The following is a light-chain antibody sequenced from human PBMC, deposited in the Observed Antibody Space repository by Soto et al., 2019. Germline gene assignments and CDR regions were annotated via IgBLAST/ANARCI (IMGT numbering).Light chain of an antibody. CDR1: SSNIGGNS. V-gene: IGLV1-40*01. Sequence: QSVMTQPPSVSAAPGQKVTISCSGSSSNIGGNSVSWYQQLPGTAPKLLIFGNSNRPSGVPVPDRFSGSKSGTSAYLAITGLQAEDEGDYYCQSYDSTLDARYVFGTGTKLTVL. J-gene: IGLJ1*01. CDR3: QSYDSTLDARYV. CDR2: GNS.